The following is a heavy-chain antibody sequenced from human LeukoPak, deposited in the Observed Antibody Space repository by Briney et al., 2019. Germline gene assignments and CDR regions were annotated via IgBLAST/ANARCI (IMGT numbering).Heavy chain of an antibody. CDR1: GFTFSNYW. D-gene: IGHD6-6*01. V-gene: IGHV3-7*01. CDR2: IKQDGSEK. CDR3: ARSRRGLAARDFLWAYYYYYMDV. J-gene: IGHJ6*03. Sequence: GGSLRLSCAASGFTFSNYWMSWVRQAPGKGLQWVANIKQDGSEKYYVDSLKGRFTISRDNAKNSLYLQMNSLRAEDTAVYYCARSRRGLAARDFLWAYYYYYMDVWGKGTTVTVSS.